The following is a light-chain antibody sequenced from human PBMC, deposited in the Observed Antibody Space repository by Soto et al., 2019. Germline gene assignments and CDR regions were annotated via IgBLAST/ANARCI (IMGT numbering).Light chain of an antibody. CDR3: QQYKSFSLT. CDR2: KTS. Sequence: DIQMTQSPSTLSASVGDRVTITCRASQSINNWLAWYQQKPGKAPKLLIYKTSDLERGVPSRFSGSGSGTEFSLTISSLQPDDFATYYCQQYKSFSLTFGGGTRVEVK. CDR1: QSINNW. V-gene: IGKV1-5*03. J-gene: IGKJ4*01.